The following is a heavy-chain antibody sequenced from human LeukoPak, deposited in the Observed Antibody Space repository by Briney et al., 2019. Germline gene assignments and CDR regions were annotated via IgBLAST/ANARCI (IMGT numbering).Heavy chain of an antibody. Sequence: SETLSLTCTVYGGSISSSSYYWGWIRQPPGRGLEWIGSIYYSGSTYYNPSLKSRVTISVDTSKNQFSLKLSSVTAADTAVYYCARALAAPSNWFDPWGQGTLVTVSS. CDR1: GGSISSSSYY. CDR3: ARALAAPSNWFDP. D-gene: IGHD6-13*01. V-gene: IGHV4-39*01. CDR2: IYYSGST. J-gene: IGHJ5*02.